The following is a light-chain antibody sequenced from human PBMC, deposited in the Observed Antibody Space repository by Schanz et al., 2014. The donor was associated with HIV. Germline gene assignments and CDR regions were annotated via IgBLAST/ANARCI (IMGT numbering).Light chain of an antibody. Sequence: DIQMIQVPSTLSASIGDRVTITCRASQSISDWLAWYQQKPGKAPKLLISQASRLESGVPSRFSGGGSGTKFTLTISSLQPDDFATYYCQEYNSDSTTFGQGTRLEIK. V-gene: IGKV1-5*03. CDR1: QSISDW. CDR2: QAS. CDR3: QEYNSDSTT. J-gene: IGKJ5*01.